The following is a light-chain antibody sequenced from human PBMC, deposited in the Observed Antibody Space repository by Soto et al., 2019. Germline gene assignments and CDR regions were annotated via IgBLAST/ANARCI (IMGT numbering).Light chain of an antibody. Sequence: QAVVTQPPSVSGAPGQRVTISCTGGSSNIGAGYDVHWYQRLPGTAPKVLIYSNNNRPSGVPDRFSGSKSGTSASLAITGLQAEDEADYYCQSYDSSLSGSYVFGTGTKVTVL. J-gene: IGLJ1*01. CDR2: SNN. V-gene: IGLV1-40*01. CDR3: QSYDSSLSGSYV. CDR1: SSNIGAGYD.